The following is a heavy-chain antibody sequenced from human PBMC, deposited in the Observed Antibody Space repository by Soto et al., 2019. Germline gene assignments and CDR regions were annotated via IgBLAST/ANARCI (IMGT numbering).Heavy chain of an antibody. J-gene: IGHJ4*02. CDR1: GFTFSRYS. Sequence: PGGSLRLSCTPSGFTFSRYSINWVRQAPGKGLEWVSSISSTTNYIYYGDSTRGRFTISRDNAKNILYLQMDSLRPEDTAVYYCARESEDLTSNFDYWGQGTMVTVSS. CDR3: ARESEDLTSNFDY. CDR2: ISSTTNYI. V-gene: IGHV3-21*01.